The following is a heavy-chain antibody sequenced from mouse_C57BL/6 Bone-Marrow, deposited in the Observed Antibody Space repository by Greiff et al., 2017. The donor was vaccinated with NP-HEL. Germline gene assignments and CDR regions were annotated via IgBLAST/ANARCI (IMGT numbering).Heavy chain of an antibody. V-gene: IGHV1-15*01. J-gene: IGHJ2*01. Sequence: QVQLKQSGAELVRPGASVTLSCKASGYTFTDYEMHWVKQTPVHGLEWIGAIDPETGGTAYNQKFKGKAILTADKSSSTAYMELRSLTSEDSAVYYCTRNYGCYWGQGTTLTVSS. D-gene: IGHD1-1*01. CDR1: GYTFTDYE. CDR3: TRNYGCY. CDR2: IDPETGGT.